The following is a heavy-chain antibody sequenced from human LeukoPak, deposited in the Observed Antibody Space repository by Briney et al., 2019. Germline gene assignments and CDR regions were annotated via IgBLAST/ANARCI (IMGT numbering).Heavy chain of an antibody. CDR1: GYSISSGYY. D-gene: IGHD6-19*01. CDR2: IYHSGST. V-gene: IGHV4-38-2*01. CDR3: ARGYPGRAVAGNRAFDI. J-gene: IGHJ3*02. Sequence: PSETLSLTCAVSGYSISSGYYWGWIRQPPGKGLEWIGSIYHSGSTYYNPSLKSRVTISVDTSKNQFSLKLSSVTAADTAVYYCARGYPGRAVAGNRAFDIWGQGTMVTVSS.